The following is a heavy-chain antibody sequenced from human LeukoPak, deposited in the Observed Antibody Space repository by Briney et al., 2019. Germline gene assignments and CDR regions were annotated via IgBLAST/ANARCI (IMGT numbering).Heavy chain of an antibody. CDR2: IFHTGET. CDR1: GGSISTGNYW. CDR3: ARQMGVGVWALDY. D-gene: IGHD3-16*01. J-gene: IGHJ4*02. V-gene: IGHV4-39*01. Sequence: SETLSLTCDVSGGSISTGNYWWGWLRQPPGKGLEWIGIIFHTGETHDNPSLRGRVSMSVDTSKNQFSLRLSAVTAADTAVYYCARQMGVGVWALDYWGQGALVTVSS.